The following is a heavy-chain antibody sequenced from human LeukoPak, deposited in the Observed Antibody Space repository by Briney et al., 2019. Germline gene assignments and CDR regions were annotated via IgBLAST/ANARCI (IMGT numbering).Heavy chain of an antibody. Sequence: GASVQVSCKASGGTFSSYAISWVRQAPGQGLEWMGGIIPIFGTANYAQKFQGRVTITADKSTSTAYMELSSLRSEDTAVYYCARSMATTSSFAYWGQGTLVTVSS. V-gene: IGHV1-69*06. CDR1: GGTFSSYA. D-gene: IGHD5-24*01. CDR2: IIPIFGTA. J-gene: IGHJ4*02. CDR3: ARSMATTSSFAY.